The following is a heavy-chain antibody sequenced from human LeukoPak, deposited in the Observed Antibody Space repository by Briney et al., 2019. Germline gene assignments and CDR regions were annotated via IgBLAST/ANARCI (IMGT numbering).Heavy chain of an antibody. CDR2: IVGSGSST. Sequence: PGGSLRLSCAASGFTFSTYALSWVRQAPGKGLEWVSSIVGSGSSTFYADSVKGRFSISRDNSKNTLYLQMNSLRAEDTAVYYCARGGGFGELYFDYWGQGTLVTVSS. J-gene: IGHJ4*02. CDR3: ARGGGFGELYFDY. CDR1: GFTFSTYA. D-gene: IGHD3-10*01. V-gene: IGHV3-23*01.